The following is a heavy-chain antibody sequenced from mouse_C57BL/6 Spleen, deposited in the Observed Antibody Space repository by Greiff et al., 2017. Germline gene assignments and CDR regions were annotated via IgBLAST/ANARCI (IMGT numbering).Heavy chain of an antibody. D-gene: IGHD2-4*01. V-gene: IGHV1-53*01. Sequence: QVQLQQPGTELVKPGASVKLSCKASGYTFTSYWMHWVKQRPGQGLEWIGNINPSNGGTNYNEKFKIKATLTVDKSSSTAYMQLSSLTSEDSAVYYCARSSLYDYDDYAMNYWGQGTSVTVSS. CDR2: INPSNGGT. CDR3: ARSSLYDYDDYAMNY. CDR1: GYTFTSYW. J-gene: IGHJ4*01.